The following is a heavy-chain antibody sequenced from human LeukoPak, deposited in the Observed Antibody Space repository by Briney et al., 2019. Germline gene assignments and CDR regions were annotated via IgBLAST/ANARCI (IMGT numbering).Heavy chain of an antibody. Sequence: GGSLRLSCAASGFTFSSYWMSWVRQAPGKGLEWVANIKQDGSEKYYVDSVKGRFTISRDNAKNSLYLQMNSLRAEDTAVYYCAREVVVVPAAMVPTVDYYYMDVWGKGTTVTVSS. CDR3: AREVVVVPAAMVPTVDYYYMDV. CDR1: GFTFSSYW. J-gene: IGHJ6*03. CDR2: IKQDGSEK. D-gene: IGHD2-2*01. V-gene: IGHV3-7*01.